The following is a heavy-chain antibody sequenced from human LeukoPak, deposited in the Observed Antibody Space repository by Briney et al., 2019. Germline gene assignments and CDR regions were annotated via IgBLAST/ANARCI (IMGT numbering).Heavy chain of an antibody. J-gene: IGHJ4*02. CDR3: ARGGTATYYFDY. V-gene: IGHV3-7*01. Sequence: GGSLRLSCAASGFTFSSYWMSWVRQAPGKGLEWVANMKLDGSEKNYVDSVKGRFTISRDNAKNSVYLQMNSLRAEDTAVYYCARGGTATYYFDYWGQGTLVTVSS. D-gene: IGHD3-16*01. CDR1: GFTFSSYW. CDR2: MKLDGSEK.